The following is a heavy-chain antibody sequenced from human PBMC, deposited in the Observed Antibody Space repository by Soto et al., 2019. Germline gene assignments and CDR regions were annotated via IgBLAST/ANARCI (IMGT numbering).Heavy chain of an antibody. CDR1: GDSISSYY. CDR2: IYYSGST. D-gene: IGHD5-12*01. V-gene: IGHV4-59*01. CDR3: ARGVATIGP. J-gene: IGHJ5*02. Sequence: PSETLSLTCTVSGDSISSYYWTWIRQPPGKGLEWIGYIYYSGSTNYNPSLKSRVTISVDTSKNQFSLKLTSATAADTAVYYCARGVATIGPWGQGTLVTVSS.